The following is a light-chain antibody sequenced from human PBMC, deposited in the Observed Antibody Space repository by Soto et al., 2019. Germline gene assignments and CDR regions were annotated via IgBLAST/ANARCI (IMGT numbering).Light chain of an antibody. Sequence: IQLTQSPSSLSASIGDRVTITCRASQDIASYLAWYQQKPGNAPKLLIYAASTLHSGVPSRFSGIGSGTDFTLTISSLQPEDFVTYYCQQLNVNLLFGQGTKLEIK. CDR2: AAS. V-gene: IGKV1-9*01. J-gene: IGKJ2*01. CDR1: QDIASY. CDR3: QQLNVNLL.